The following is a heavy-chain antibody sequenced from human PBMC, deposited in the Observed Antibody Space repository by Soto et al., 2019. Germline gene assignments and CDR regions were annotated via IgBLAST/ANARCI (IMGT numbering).Heavy chain of an antibody. D-gene: IGHD3-3*01. V-gene: IGHV3-23*01. J-gene: IGHJ4*02. CDR1: GFTFSSYA. Sequence: GGSLRLSCAASGFTFSSYAMSWVRQAPGKGLEWVSAISGSGGSTYYADSVKGRFTISRDNSKNTLYLQMNSLRAEDTAVYYCAKSADFWSGSLLPYYFDYWGQGTLVTVSS. CDR2: ISGSGGST. CDR3: AKSADFWSGSLLPYYFDY.